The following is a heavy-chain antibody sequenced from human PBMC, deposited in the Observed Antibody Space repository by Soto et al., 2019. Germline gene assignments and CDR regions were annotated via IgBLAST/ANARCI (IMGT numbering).Heavy chain of an antibody. CDR2: ISSNGGST. V-gene: IGHV3-64*01. CDR1: GFTFSSYA. J-gene: IGHJ6*03. D-gene: IGHD2-8*01. Sequence: EVQLVESGGGLVQPGGSLRLSCAASGFTFSSYAMHWVRQAPGKALEYVSAISSNGGSTYYANSVKGRFTISRDNSKNTLYLQMGSLRAEDMAVYYCARGGVLMVFAYYMDVWGKGTTVTVSS. CDR3: ARGGVLMVFAYYMDV.